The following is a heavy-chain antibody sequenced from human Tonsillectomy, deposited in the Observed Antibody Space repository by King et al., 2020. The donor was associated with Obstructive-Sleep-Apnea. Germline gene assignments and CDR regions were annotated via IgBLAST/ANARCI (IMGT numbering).Heavy chain of an antibody. Sequence: QVTLKESGPTLVKPTQTLTLTCTFSGFSLSSSGVAVGWIRQPPGKALEWLALIYWDDDKRYSPSLRSRLTITKDTSKNQVVLTMTNMDPVDTATYYCAHSRTYYYGSGSYYHYYGMDVWGQGTTVTVSS. V-gene: IGHV2-5*02. CDR1: GFSLSSSGVA. CDR2: IYWDDDK. J-gene: IGHJ6*02. CDR3: AHSRTYYYGSGSYYHYYGMDV. D-gene: IGHD3-10*01.